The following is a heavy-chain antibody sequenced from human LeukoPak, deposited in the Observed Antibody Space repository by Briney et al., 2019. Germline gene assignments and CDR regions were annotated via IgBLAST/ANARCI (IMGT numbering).Heavy chain of an antibody. CDR2: ISSSSSYI. Sequence: GGSLRLSCAASGFTFSSYSMNWVRQAPGKGLEWVSSISSSSSYIYYADSVKGRFTISRDNAKNSLYLQMNSLRAEDTAVYYCARDQFRLAAAGINAFDIWGQGTMVTVSS. CDR1: GFTFSSYS. J-gene: IGHJ3*02. D-gene: IGHD6-13*01. CDR3: ARDQFRLAAAGINAFDI. V-gene: IGHV3-21*01.